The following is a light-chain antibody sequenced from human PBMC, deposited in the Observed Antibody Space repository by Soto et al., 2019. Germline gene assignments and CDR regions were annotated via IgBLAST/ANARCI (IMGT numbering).Light chain of an antibody. Sequence: QSALTQPASVSGSPGQSITISCTGPTSDVGDFNYVSWYQQHPGKAPKLLIFEVTNRPSGVSNRFSGSKSGNTASLTISGLHTEDEADYYCSSYTTSSAPHYVFGTGAKVTVL. CDR3: SSYTTSSAPHYV. CDR2: EVT. V-gene: IGLV2-14*01. CDR1: TSDVGDFNY. J-gene: IGLJ1*01.